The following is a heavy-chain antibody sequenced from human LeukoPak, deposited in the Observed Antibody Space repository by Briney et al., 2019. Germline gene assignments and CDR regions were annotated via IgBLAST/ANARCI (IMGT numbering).Heavy chain of an antibody. CDR1: GFTFNTYS. D-gene: IGHD3-10*01. V-gene: IGHV4-34*01. CDR2: INHRRST. J-gene: IGHJ6*03. CDR3: ARRVGRWFGERAYYYNYMDV. Sequence: PGGSLRLSCAASGFTFNTYSMNWIRQPPGKGLEWIGEINHRRSTKYSPSLKSRVTISVDTSKNQFSLRLSSVTAADTAVYYCARRVGRWFGERAYYYNYMDVWGKGTTVTISS.